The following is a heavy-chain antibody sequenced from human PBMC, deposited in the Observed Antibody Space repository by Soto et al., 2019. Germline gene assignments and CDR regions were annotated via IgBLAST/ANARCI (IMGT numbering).Heavy chain of an antibody. CDR1: GFTFSSYD. D-gene: IGHD3-16*01. V-gene: IGHV3-13*01. J-gene: IGHJ4*02. CDR2: IGTAGDT. CDR3: TRGADGFDY. Sequence: EVQLVESGGDLVQPGGSLRLSCADSGFTFSSYDFHWVRQATGKGLEWVSGIGTAGDTYYAGSVKGRFIMSRENAKNSLYLQMNSLRAGDTAVYYCTRGADGFDYWGQGTLVTVSS.